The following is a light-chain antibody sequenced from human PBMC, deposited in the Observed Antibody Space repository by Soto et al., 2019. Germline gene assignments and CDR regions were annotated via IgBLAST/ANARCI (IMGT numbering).Light chain of an antibody. J-gene: IGLJ1*01. CDR2: EVA. V-gene: IGLV2-14*01. CDR1: SSDVGGYNY. Sequence: QSALTQPASVSGSPGQSITISCTGTSSDVGGYNYVSWYQQHPGKAPKLIIYEVAHRPSGVSDRFSGSKSGNTASLTISGLQADDEADYYCSSYTNINTRACVFGTGTKLTVL. CDR3: SSYTNINTRACV.